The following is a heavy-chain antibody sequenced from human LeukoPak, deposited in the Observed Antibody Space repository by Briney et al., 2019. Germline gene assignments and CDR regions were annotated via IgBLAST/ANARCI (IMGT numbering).Heavy chain of an antibody. CDR2: IYPGDSDT. V-gene: IGHV5-51*01. CDR1: GYSFTTYW. CDR3: ARRCGSTNCYAFDY. D-gene: IGHD2-2*01. Sequence: GESLKISCKGSGYSFTTYWIAWVRQMPGKGLEWMGIIYPGDSDTTYSPSFQGQVTISADKSINTAYLQWSSLKASDTAMYYCARRCGSTNCYAFDYWGQGTLVTVSS. J-gene: IGHJ4*02.